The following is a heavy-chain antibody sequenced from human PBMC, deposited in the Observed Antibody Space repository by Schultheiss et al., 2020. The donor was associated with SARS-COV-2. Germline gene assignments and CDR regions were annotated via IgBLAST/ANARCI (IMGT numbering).Heavy chain of an antibody. V-gene: IGHV4-34*01. D-gene: IGHD5-24*01. Sequence: SQTLSLTCAVYGGSFSGYYWSWIRQPPGKGLEWIGEINHSGSTNYNPSLKSRVTISVDTSKNQFSLKLSSVTAADTAVYYCARERPRDAFDIWGQGTMVTVSS. J-gene: IGHJ3*02. CDR3: ARERPRDAFDI. CDR2: INHSGST. CDR1: GGSFSGYY.